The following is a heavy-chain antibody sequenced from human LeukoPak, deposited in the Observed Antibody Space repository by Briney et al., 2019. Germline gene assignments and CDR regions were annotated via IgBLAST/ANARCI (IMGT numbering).Heavy chain of an antibody. CDR3: ARDPAANSDFDY. CDR1: GFTFSSST. Sequence: GGSLRLSCAASGFTFSSSTMHWVRQAPGKGLEWVAVVSYDGSNKYYADSVKGRFTISRDNSKNTLYLQMDSLRAEDTAVYYCARDPAANSDFDYWGQGTLVTVSS. CDR2: VSYDGSNK. D-gene: IGHD1-1*01. V-gene: IGHV3-30*04. J-gene: IGHJ4*02.